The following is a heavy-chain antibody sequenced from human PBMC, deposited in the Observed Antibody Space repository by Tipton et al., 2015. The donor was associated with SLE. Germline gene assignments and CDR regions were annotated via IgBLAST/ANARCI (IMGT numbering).Heavy chain of an antibody. CDR3: ARHQAVAGSSAFDS. Sequence: TLSLTCTVSGVSISTYYWSWIRQPPGTGLEWIGYIHYSESTNYNPSLKSRVTISVDTSKNHFSLKLNSVTATDTAVYYCARHQAVAGSSAFDSWGQGTLVTVSS. CDR1: GVSISTYY. J-gene: IGHJ3*01. V-gene: IGHV4-59*08. CDR2: IHYSEST. D-gene: IGHD6-19*01.